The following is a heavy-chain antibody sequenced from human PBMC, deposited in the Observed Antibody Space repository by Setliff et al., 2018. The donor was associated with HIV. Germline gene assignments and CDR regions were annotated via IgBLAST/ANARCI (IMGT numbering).Heavy chain of an antibody. CDR1: GYTFTNYA. J-gene: IGHJ4*02. V-gene: IGHV1-3*01. CDR3: ARGYNYGYGGQGVNWWDAFDN. Sequence: VASVKVSCKASGYTFTNYAIHWVRQSPGQRLEWMGWINVGNGNTKFSEKFQGRVMITSDTSANTVYMFLRSLRSEDTAVYYCARGYNYGYGGQGVNWWDAFDNWGKGALVTVSS. D-gene: IGHD3-16*01. CDR2: INVGNGNT.